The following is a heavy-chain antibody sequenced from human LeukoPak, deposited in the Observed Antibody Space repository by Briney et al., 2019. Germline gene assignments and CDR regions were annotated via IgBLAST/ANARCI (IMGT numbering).Heavy chain of an antibody. CDR3: ARLGLAYGDAPEN. V-gene: IGHV5-51*01. CDR2: LYPDGSAT. CDR1: GYTFNNYW. J-gene: IGHJ4*02. D-gene: IGHD4-17*01. Sequence: PGESLKISCKASGYTFNNYWIGWVRQMPGRGLEWMGMLYPDGSATTYHPSFEGRVTISADKSVTTAYLEWNSLKASDTALYYCARLGLAYGDAPENWGQGTLVTVSS.